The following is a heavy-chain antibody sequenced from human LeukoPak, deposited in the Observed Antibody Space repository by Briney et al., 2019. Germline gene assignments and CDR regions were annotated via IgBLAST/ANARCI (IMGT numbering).Heavy chain of an antibody. D-gene: IGHD2-2*01. V-gene: IGHV1-69*05. CDR2: FIPIFGTA. Sequence: ASVKVSCKASGGTFSSYAISWVRQAPGQGLEWMGGFIPIFGTANYAQKFQGRVTITTDESTSTAYMELSSLRSEDTAVYYCARELLGYCSSTSCYGFDYWGQGTLVTVSS. CDR1: GGTFSSYA. J-gene: IGHJ4*02. CDR3: ARELLGYCSSTSCYGFDY.